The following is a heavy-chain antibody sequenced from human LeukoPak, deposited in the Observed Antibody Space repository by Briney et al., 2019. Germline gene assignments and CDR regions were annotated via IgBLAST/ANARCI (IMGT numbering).Heavy chain of an antibody. J-gene: IGHJ3*02. CDR2: IYPGDSDI. Sequence: GESLKISCKGSGYSFTSYWIGWVRQMPGKGLEWMGIIYPGDSDIRYSPSFQGQVTISADKSISTAYLQWSSLKASDTAMYYCARTEYDYDSSSYYRTDGFDIWGQGTMVTVSS. D-gene: IGHD3-22*01. V-gene: IGHV5-51*01. CDR1: GYSFTSYW. CDR3: ARTEYDYDSSSYYRTDGFDI.